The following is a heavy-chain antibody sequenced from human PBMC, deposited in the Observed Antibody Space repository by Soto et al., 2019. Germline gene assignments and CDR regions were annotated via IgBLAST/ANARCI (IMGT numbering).Heavy chain of an antibody. CDR3: ARDLHRSPLAI. J-gene: IGHJ3*01. Sequence: PGGSLRLSCAASGFTVSANHMSWVRQAPGEGLEWVSLIHTDGNTYYADSVKGRFTISRDNSKNTLSLQMNSLRVEDTAVYYCARDLHRSPLAIWGQGTMVIGSS. V-gene: IGHV3-66*01. CDR2: IHTDGNT. CDR1: GFTVSANH. D-gene: IGHD3-10*01.